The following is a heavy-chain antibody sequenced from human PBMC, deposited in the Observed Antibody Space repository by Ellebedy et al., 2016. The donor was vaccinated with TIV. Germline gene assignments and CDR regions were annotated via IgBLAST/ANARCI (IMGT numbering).Heavy chain of an antibody. CDR1: GYTFTDYA. CDR2: INAGNGNT. Sequence: AASVKVSCKASGYTFTDYAMHWVRQAPGQRLEWMGWINAGNGNTKYSQKFQGRVTITRDTSASTAYMELSSLRSEDTAVYYCARERVRYGSGRNYYYYYGMDVWGQGTTVTVSS. CDR3: ARERVRYGSGRNYYYYYGMDV. J-gene: IGHJ6*02. V-gene: IGHV1-3*01. D-gene: IGHD3-10*01.